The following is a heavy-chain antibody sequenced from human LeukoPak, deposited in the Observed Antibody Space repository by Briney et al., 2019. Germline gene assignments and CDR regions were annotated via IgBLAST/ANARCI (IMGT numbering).Heavy chain of an antibody. CDR3: AAAPIEMQQRGFDY. J-gene: IGHJ4*02. D-gene: IGHD5-24*01. CDR1: GFTFSNSA. Sequence: SVKVSCKASGFTFSNSAMQWVRQARGQRLEWIGWTVVASGNTKYAQKFQERVTITRDMSTSTAYMELSSLRPEDTALYYCAAAPIEMQQRGFDYWGQGSLVTVSS. CDR2: TVVASGNT. V-gene: IGHV1-58*02.